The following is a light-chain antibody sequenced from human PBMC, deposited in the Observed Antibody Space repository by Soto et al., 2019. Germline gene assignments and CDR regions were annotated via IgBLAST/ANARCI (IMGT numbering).Light chain of an antibody. V-gene: IGKV2-24*01. CDR3: MQATHSRPYT. J-gene: IGKJ2*01. CDR2: RVS. Sequence: DVVLTQIPLSSLVTVGQSASISCRSSQSLLHADGQTYMSWFHQKPGQPPRLLIHRVSNRFSGVPDRISGRGAGTDFTLTISGIEPEDVGIYFCMQATHSRPYTFGQGTKLEI. CDR1: QSLLHADGQTY.